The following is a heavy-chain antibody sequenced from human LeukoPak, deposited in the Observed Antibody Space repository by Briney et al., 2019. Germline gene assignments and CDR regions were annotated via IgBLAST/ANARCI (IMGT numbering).Heavy chain of an antibody. J-gene: IGHJ4*02. CDR3: AKDRHPARADGYYFDY. CDR2: ISFDANNK. V-gene: IGHV3-30*19. Sequence: GRSLRLSCAASGFTFSSYGMHWVRQAPGKGLEWVAVISFDANNKNYADSVKGRFTISRDNSKNTLYLQMNSLKAEDTAVYYCAKDRHPARADGYYFDYWGQGTLVTVSS. CDR1: GFTFSSYG. D-gene: IGHD5-24*01.